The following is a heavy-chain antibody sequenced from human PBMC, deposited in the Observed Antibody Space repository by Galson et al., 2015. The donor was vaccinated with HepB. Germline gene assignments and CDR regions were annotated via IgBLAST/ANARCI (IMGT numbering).Heavy chain of an antibody. Sequence: SVKVSCKASGYTFTSYGISWVRQAPGQGLEWMGWISAYNGNTNYAQKLQGRVTMTTDTSTSTAYMELRSLRSDDTAVYYCARDRPEEVPSRVTTYSNFDYWGQGTLVTVSS. CDR1: GYTFTSYG. J-gene: IGHJ4*02. CDR2: ISAYNGNT. D-gene: IGHD4-17*01. V-gene: IGHV1-18*01. CDR3: ARDRPEEVPSRVTTYSNFDY.